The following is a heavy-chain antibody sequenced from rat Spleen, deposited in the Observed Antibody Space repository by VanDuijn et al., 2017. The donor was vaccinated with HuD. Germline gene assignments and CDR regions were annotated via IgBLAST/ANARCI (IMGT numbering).Heavy chain of an antibody. J-gene: IGHJ2*01. CDR2: IWGDGST. Sequence: QVQLKESGPGLVQPSQTLSLSCTVSGFSLISYGVIWVRQPPGKGLEWMGGIWGDGSTNYNSALKSRLTISRDTSKSQVFLKMNSLQPEDTGAYYCARHTYGGFEAFDYWGQGVMVTVSS. D-gene: IGHD1-11*01. CDR3: ARHTYGGFEAFDY. V-gene: IGHV2-13*01. CDR1: GFSLISYG.